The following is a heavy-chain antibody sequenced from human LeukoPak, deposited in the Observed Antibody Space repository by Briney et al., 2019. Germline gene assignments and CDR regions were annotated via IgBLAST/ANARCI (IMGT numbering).Heavy chain of an antibody. CDR3: ARDAGNYDSGTSRFDY. CDR2: IWYDGSKK. Sequence: GGSLRLSCVASGFTFTSYGFYWVRQAPGKGPEWVALIWYDGSKKYYADSVKGRFTISRDNPKNTLYLQMNSLRAEDTALYYCARDAGNYDSGTSRFDYWGQGTLVTVSS. V-gene: IGHV3-33*01. D-gene: IGHD3-10*01. J-gene: IGHJ4*02. CDR1: GFTFTSYG.